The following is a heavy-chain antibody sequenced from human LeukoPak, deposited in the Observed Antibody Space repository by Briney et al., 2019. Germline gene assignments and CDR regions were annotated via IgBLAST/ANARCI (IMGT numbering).Heavy chain of an antibody. J-gene: IGHJ4*02. CDR2: IHQHGNEK. V-gene: IGHV3-7*01. Sequence: GGSLRLSCAASGFSFSTYGMHWVRQAPGKGLEWVASIHQHGNEKYFVDSVRGRFTISRDNAKNSLYLQMSSLRAEDTAVYYCATLNGPLFEYWGQGTLVTVSS. CDR1: GFSFSTYG. CDR3: ATLNGPLFEY. D-gene: IGHD2-8*01.